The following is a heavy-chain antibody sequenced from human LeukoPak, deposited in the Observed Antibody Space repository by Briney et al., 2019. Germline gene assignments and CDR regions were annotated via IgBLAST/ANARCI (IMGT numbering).Heavy chain of an antibody. CDR2: ISTDNSYR. CDR1: GFSLSSYS. Sequence: GGSLRLSCAASGFSLSSYSMNWIRQAPGKGLEWASSISTDNSYRHYADSVKGRFTISRDNPKNSLYLQMNTLRAEDTAVYYCARDVSLDFWGQGTLVTVSS. CDR3: ARDVSLDF. V-gene: IGHV3-21*06. J-gene: IGHJ4*02.